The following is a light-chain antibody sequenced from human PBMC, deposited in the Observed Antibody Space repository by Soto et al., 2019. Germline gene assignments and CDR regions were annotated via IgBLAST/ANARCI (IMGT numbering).Light chain of an antibody. CDR2: GNS. J-gene: IGLJ3*02. V-gene: IGLV1-40*01. CDR3: QSHDSSLSGWV. CDR1: SSKIGAGYD. Sequence: QPVLTQPPSVSGAPGQRVTISCTGSSSKIGAGYDVHWYQQLPGTAPKLLIYGNSNRPSGVPDRFSGSKSGTSASLAITGLQAEDEADYYCQSHDSSLSGWVFGGGTKLTVL.